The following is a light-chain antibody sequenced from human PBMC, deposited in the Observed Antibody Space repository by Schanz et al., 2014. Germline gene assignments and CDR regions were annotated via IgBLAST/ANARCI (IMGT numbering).Light chain of an antibody. J-gene: IGKJ2*01. CDR3: QQYGKPPFT. CDR1: QIVITNF. Sequence: EIVMTQSPGTLSLSPGERATLSCRASQIVITNFLAWYQQKPGQAPRLLIYGAATRAAGIADRISASGSGTDFTLTISRLEPEDFAVYYCQQYGKPPFTFGQGTKLEMK. V-gene: IGKV3-20*01. CDR2: GAA.